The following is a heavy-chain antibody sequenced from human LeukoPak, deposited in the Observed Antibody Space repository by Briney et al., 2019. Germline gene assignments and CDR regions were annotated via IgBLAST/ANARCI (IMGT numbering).Heavy chain of an antibody. CDR3: AKDSRRYDYVRGTHRYTGGYYFDY. J-gene: IGHJ4*02. CDR2: IRYDGNTK. Sequence: GGSLRLSCAASGFTFNNYGVHWVRQSPGKGLEWVAFIRYDGNTKYYADSVKGRFIISRDSSNNTVYLQMNSLRPDDTAVYYCAKDSRRYDYVRGTHRYTGGYYFDYWGQGTLVTVSS. V-gene: IGHV3-30*02. D-gene: IGHD3-16*02. CDR1: GFTFNNYG.